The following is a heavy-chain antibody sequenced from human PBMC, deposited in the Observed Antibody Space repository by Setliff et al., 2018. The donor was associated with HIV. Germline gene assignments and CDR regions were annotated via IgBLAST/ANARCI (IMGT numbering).Heavy chain of an antibody. V-gene: IGHV4-34*01. CDR2: INHSGGT. D-gene: IGHD6-13*01. J-gene: IGHJ4*02. CDR1: GRSFSGYY. Sequence: SETLSLTCAVYGRSFSGYYWNWIRQSPGKGLEWIGEINHSGGTNYNPSLKSRVTMSIDTSKNQFSLNVSSVTAADTAVYYCAKDAFPVSNTWYGGIDCWGQGTLVTVSS. CDR3: AKDAFPVSNTWYGGIDC.